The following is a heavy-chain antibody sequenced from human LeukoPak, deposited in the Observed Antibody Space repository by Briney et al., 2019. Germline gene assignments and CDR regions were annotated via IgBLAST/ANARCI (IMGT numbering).Heavy chain of an antibody. J-gene: IGHJ5*02. V-gene: IGHV4-61*02. CDR3: ARDRIVVVPAAIGWFDP. CDR1: GGSISSGSYY. CDR2: IYTSGST. Sequence: PSETLSLTCTVSGGSISSGSYYWSWIRQPAGKGLEWIGRIYTSGSTHYNPSLKSRVTISVDTSKNQFSLKLSSVTAADTAVYYCARDRIVVVPAAIGWFDPWGQGTLVTVSS. D-gene: IGHD2-2*01.